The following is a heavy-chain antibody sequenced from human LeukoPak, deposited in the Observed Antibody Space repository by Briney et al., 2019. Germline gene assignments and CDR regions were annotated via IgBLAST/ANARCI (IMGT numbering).Heavy chain of an antibody. CDR2: ISTSSSYI. V-gene: IGHV3-21*01. J-gene: IGHJ6*03. Sequence: GGSLRLSCAASGFTFSSYSMNWVRQAPGKGLEWVSFISTSSSYIYYADSVKGRFTISRDNAKNSLYLQMNSLRAEDTAVYYCARSEMGYYNYYMDVWGKGTTVTVSS. CDR1: GFTFSSYS. D-gene: IGHD5-24*01. CDR3: ARSEMGYYNYYMDV.